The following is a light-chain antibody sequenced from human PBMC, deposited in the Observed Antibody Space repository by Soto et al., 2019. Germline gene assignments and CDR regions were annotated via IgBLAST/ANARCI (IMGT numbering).Light chain of an antibody. Sequence: QSALTQPASVSGSPGQSITISCTGTRSDVGGYNHVSWYQQHPGKPPKLMIYDVNTRPSGVSNHFSGSKSGNTASLTISGLQVEDEAHYYCCSYAGSSTWVFGGGTKVTVL. V-gene: IGLV2-23*02. J-gene: IGLJ3*02. CDR1: RSDVGGYNH. CDR3: CSYAGSSTWV. CDR2: DVN.